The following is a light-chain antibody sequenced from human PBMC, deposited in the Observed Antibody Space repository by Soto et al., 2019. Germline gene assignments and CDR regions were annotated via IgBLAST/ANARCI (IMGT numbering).Light chain of an antibody. CDR1: QSLGSD. J-gene: IGKJ1*01. Sequence: EIVMTQSPGTLSLSPGDTATLYCSASQSLGSDLAWYQQKPGQAPRPLIFGASARPTGIPARISGSGSGTEFTLTISSLRSEDFAVYFCQQYYNWPRTFGQGTKVDIK. V-gene: IGKV3-15*01. CDR2: GAS. CDR3: QQYYNWPRT.